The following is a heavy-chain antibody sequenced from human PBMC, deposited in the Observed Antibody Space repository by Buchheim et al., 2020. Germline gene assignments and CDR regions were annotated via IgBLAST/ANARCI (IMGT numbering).Heavy chain of an antibody. D-gene: IGHD6-6*01. Sequence: EVQLVESGGDLIQPGGSLRLSCAASGFTFSSSWMHWVRQVPGKGLVWVSSIKSDGSRTTYADSVKGRFTISRDNVKNTLYLQMSGLRVEDTAVYFCAKYGSSWGQGTL. CDR2: IKSDGSRT. J-gene: IGHJ5*02. CDR1: GFTFSSSW. V-gene: IGHV3-74*03. CDR3: AKYGSS.